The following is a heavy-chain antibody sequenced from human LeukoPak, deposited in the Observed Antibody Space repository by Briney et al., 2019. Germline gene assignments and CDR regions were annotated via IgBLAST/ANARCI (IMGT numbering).Heavy chain of an antibody. CDR1: GFSFRNAW. J-gene: IGHJ1*01. V-gene: IGHV3-7*01. D-gene: IGHD2-21*02. Sequence: PGGSLRLSCAASGFSFRNAWMNWVRQAPGKGLEWVAHINPDGRDTYYVDSVKGRFTISRDNAQNSMYLQMNSLRVEDTAVYYCTSWGDTTAEYFQRWGQGTLVTVSS. CDR3: TSWGDTTAEYFQR. CDR2: INPDGRDT.